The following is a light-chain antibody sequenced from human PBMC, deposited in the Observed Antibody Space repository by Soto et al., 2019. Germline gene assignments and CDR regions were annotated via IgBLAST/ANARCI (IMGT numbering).Light chain of an antibody. V-gene: IGKV3-20*01. CDR2: GAT. J-gene: IGKJ2*02. CDR1: KSLSSSY. Sequence: EIVLTQSPGTLSLSPGERVTLSCRASKSLSSSYLAWYQQKPGQAPRLFFYGATNRATGIPDRYSGRGSGTDISITISLLLTEALGMYYCPQHGRSQSCSFGQET. CDR3: PQHGRSQSCS.